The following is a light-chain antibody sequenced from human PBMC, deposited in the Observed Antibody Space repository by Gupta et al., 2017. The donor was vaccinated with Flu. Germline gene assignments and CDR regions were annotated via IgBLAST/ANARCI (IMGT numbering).Light chain of an antibody. CDR2: GAS. J-gene: IGKJ2*03. CDR3: QQYNNWLYS. CDR1: QSVSSN. V-gene: IGKV3-15*01. Sequence: EIVMTQSPATLSVSPGERATLSCRASQSVSSNLAWYQQKPGQAPRLPIYGASTRATGIPARFSGSGSGTEFTLTISSLQSEDCAVYYCQQYNNWLYSFGQGTKLEIK.